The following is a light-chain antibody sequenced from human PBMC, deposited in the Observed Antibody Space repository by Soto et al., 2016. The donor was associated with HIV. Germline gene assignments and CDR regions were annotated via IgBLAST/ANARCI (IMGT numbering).Light chain of an antibody. CDR3: LQHNRNPRT. V-gene: IGKV1-27*01. J-gene: IGKJ1*01. CDR2: AAS. CDR1: QDISNS. Sequence: DIQMTQSPSSLSASVGDRVTITCRASQDISNSLAWYQQKPGKGPKALIYAASTLQSGVPSRFSGSGSGTDFTLTISSLQPEDVATYYCLQHNRNPRTFGQGTKVEI.